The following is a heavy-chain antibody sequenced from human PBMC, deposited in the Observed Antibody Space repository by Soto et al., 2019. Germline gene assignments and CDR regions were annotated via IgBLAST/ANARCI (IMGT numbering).Heavy chain of an antibody. Sequence: QVQLQESGPGLVKPSETLSLTCTVSGGSISSYYWSWIRQPPGKGLEWIGYIYYSGSTNYNPSLKSPVTRTVDTSTKTFSLKLSSGTAADTAVYYCARRYGGTPDYWGQGPLVTVSS. CDR2: IYYSGST. V-gene: IGHV4-59*08. D-gene: IGHD4-17*01. CDR1: GGSISSYY. CDR3: ARRYGGTPDY. J-gene: IGHJ4*02.